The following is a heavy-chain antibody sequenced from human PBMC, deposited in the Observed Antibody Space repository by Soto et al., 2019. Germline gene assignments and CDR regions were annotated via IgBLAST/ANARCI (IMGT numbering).Heavy chain of an antibody. CDR1: GYTFTSYG. V-gene: IGHV1-18*01. Sequence: ASVKVSCKASGYTFTSYGISWVRQAPGQGLEWMGWISAYNGNTNYAQKLQGRVTMTTDTSTSTAYMELRSLRSDDTAVYYCARDSPPDPDDYDSSGWWFDPWGQGTLVTVSS. CDR3: ARDSPPDPDDYDSSGWWFDP. J-gene: IGHJ5*02. D-gene: IGHD3-22*01. CDR2: ISAYNGNT.